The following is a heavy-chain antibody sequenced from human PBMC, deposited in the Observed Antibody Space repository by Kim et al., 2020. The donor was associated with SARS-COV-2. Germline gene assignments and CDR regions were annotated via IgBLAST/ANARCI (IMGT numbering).Heavy chain of an antibody. Sequence: SETLSLTCAVYGGSFSGYYWSWIRQPPGKGLGWIGEINHSGSTNYNPSLKSRVTISVDTSKNQFSLKLSSVTAADTAVYYCARKKSGGYCSGGSCYYYYYYGMDVWGQGTTVTVSS. CDR2: INHSGST. J-gene: IGHJ6*02. CDR3: ARKKSGGYCSGGSCYYYYYYGMDV. V-gene: IGHV4-34*01. CDR1: GGSFSGYY. D-gene: IGHD2-15*01.